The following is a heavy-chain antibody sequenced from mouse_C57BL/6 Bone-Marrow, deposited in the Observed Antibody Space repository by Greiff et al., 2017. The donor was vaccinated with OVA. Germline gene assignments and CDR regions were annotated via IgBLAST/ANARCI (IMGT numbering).Heavy chain of an antibody. CDR2: INPNNGGT. Sequence: VQLKQSGPELVKPGASVKISCKASGYTFTDYYMNWVKQSHGKSLEWIGDINPNNGGTSYNQKFKGKATLTVDKSSSTAYMELRSLTSEDSAVYYCANSYYYGTDYYAMDYWGQGTSVTVSS. CDR3: ANSYYYGTDYYAMDY. CDR1: GYTFTDYY. D-gene: IGHD1-1*01. J-gene: IGHJ4*01. V-gene: IGHV1-26*01.